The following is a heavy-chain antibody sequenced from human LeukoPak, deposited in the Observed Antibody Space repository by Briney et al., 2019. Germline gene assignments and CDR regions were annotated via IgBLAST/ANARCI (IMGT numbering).Heavy chain of an antibody. Sequence: GGSLGLSCVASGFPFSSYWMTWVRQAPGKGLEWVAVISYDGSNKYYADSVKGRFTISRDNSKNTLYLQMNSLRAEDAAVYYCARDAYYDSSGYAGYWGQGTLVTVSS. D-gene: IGHD3-22*01. V-gene: IGHV3-30*03. CDR2: ISYDGSNK. J-gene: IGHJ4*02. CDR3: ARDAYYDSSGYAGY. CDR1: GFPFSSYW.